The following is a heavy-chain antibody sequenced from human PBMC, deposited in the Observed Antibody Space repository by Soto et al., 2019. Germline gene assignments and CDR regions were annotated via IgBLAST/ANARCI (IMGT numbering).Heavy chain of an antibody. D-gene: IGHD5-18*01. J-gene: IGHJ6*02. CDR1: GYTFTDYW. V-gene: IGHV5-51*01. CDR2: IYPGDSDT. CDR3: ARRGYSYGMDV. Sequence: PGESLKISCKGSGYTFTDYWIGWVRQLPGKGLEWMGIIYPGDSDTSYSPSFQGQVTISVDKSISTAYLQWNSLKASDTAMYYCARRGYSYGMDVWGRGTLVTVS.